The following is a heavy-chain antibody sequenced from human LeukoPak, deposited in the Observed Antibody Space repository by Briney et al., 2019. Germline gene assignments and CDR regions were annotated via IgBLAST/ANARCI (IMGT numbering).Heavy chain of an antibody. V-gene: IGHV1-2*02. CDR2: INPNSGGI. CDR3: ARSSDYSNYIIDY. Sequence: GASVKVSCKASGYTFTGYYMHWVRQAPGQGLEWMGWINPNSGGINYAQKFQGRATMTRDTSMSTAYMEVTRLTSDDTAVYFCARSSDYSNYIIDYWGQGTLVTVSS. D-gene: IGHD4-11*01. J-gene: IGHJ4*02. CDR1: GYTFTGYY.